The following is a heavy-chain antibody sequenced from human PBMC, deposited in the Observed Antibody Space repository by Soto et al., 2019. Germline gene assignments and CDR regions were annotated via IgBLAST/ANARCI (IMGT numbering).Heavy chain of an antibody. V-gene: IGHV4-30-4*01. CDR3: ARDPRDHVSPWFDP. CDR2: IYYSGST. CDR1: GGSISSGDYY. Sequence: NPSETLSLTCTVSGGSISSGDYYWSWIRQPPGKGLEWIGYIYYSGSTYYNPSLKSRVTISVDTSKNQFSLKLSSVTAADTAVYYCARDPRDHVSPWFDPWGQGTLVTVSS. J-gene: IGHJ5*02.